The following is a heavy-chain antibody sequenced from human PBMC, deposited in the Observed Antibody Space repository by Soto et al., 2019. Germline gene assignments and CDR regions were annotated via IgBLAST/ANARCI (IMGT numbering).Heavy chain of an antibody. J-gene: IGHJ6*02. CDR2: IYHSGYT. V-gene: IGHV4-31*03. CDR1: GGSISSGGYY. D-gene: IGHD1-26*01. CDR3: AKWEGLGSDYYYYAMDV. Sequence: PSETLSLTCTVSGGSISSGGYYWTWIRQHPGKGLEWIAYIYHSGYTFYNPSLKSRVTMSVDTSKNQFSLKLRSGTAADTAVYYCAKWEGLGSDYYYYAMDVWGQGTTVTVSS.